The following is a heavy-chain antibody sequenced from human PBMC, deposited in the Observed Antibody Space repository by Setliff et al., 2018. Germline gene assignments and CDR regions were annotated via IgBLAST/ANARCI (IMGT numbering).Heavy chain of an antibody. CDR3: ARDLFRTTIDDYGDYAFYGMDV. J-gene: IGHJ6*02. V-gene: IGHV1-69*13. Sequence: SVKVSCKASGGTFSSYAISWVRQAPGQGPEWMGGIIPIFGTANYAQKFQGRVTITADESTSTAYMELSSLRSEDTAVYYCARDLFRTTIDDYGDYAFYGMDVWGQGTTVTVSS. CDR1: GGTFSSYA. D-gene: IGHD4-17*01. CDR2: IIPIFGTA.